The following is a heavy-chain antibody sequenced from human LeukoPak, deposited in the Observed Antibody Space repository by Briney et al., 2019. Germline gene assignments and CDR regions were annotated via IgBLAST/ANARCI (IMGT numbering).Heavy chain of an antibody. J-gene: IGHJ4*02. CDR2: INHSGST. CDR3: AGSTDYGGNFFAY. Sequence: SETLSLTCAVYGGSFSGYYWNLIRQPPGKGLEWIGEINHSGSTKYNPSLKSRVNISIDTSKNQFSLKLSSVTAADTAAYYCAGSTDYGGNFFAYWGQGTLVTVSS. V-gene: IGHV4-34*01. CDR1: GGSFSGYY. D-gene: IGHD4-23*01.